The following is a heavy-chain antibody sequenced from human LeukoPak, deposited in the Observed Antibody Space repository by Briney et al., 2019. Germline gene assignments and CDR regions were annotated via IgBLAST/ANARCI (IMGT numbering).Heavy chain of an antibody. CDR2: INPSGGST. Sequence: ASVRVTCKASGYTFTSYYMHGVRQAPGQGLEWMGIINPSGGSTSYAQKFQGRVTMTRDMSTSTVYMELSSLISEDTAVYYCARGTSPARLDYWGQGTLVTVSS. J-gene: IGHJ4*02. CDR3: ARGTSPARLDY. V-gene: IGHV1-46*01. D-gene: IGHD6-6*01. CDR1: GYTFTSYY.